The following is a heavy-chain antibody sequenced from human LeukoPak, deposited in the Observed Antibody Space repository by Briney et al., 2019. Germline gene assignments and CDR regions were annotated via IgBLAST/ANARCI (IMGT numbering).Heavy chain of an antibody. Sequence: PGGSLRLSCAASGFTFSSYGMHWVRQAPGKGLEWVAVISYDGSNKYYADSVKGRFTISRDNSKNTLYLQMNSLRAEDTAVYYCAKDLTGMVRGEGAFDCWGQGTLVTVSS. CDR1: GFTFSSYG. J-gene: IGHJ4*02. CDR2: ISYDGSNK. CDR3: AKDLTGMVRGEGAFDC. V-gene: IGHV3-30*18. D-gene: IGHD3-10*01.